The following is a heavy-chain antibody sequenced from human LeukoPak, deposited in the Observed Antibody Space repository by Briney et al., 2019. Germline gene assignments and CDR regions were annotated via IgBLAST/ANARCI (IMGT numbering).Heavy chain of an antibody. V-gene: IGHV3-23*01. CDR1: GFTFSSYG. Sequence: PGGSLRLSCAASGFTFSSYGMSWVRQAPGKGLEWVSAISGSGGSTYYADSVKGRFTISRDNSKNTLYLQMNSLRAEDTAVYYCARDGFRGVTIRVFDYWGQGTLVTVSS. D-gene: IGHD3-10*01. J-gene: IGHJ4*02. CDR3: ARDGFRGVTIRVFDY. CDR2: ISGSGGST.